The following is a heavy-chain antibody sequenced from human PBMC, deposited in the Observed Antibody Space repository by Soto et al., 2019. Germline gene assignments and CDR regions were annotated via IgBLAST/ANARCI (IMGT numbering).Heavy chain of an antibody. D-gene: IGHD1-26*01. V-gene: IGHV4-59*01. J-gene: IGHJ4*02. CDR1: GGSISVYY. CDR2: IYASGCP. CDR3: ARGVGSSPPRD. Sequence: QVQLQESGPGQVKPSETLSLTCTISGGSISVYYWSWVRQPPGHELEWIGYIYASGCPYYNPSLGSRVPISADASKNQVSLKLTSPPAADTAGYYCARGVGSSPPRDWGRGTLGTVSS.